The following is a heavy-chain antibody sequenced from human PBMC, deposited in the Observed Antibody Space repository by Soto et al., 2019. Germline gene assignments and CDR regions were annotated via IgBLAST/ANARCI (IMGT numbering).Heavy chain of an antibody. D-gene: IGHD6-13*01. J-gene: IGHJ4*02. CDR2: IDPSDSYT. Sequence: GESLKISCKGSGYSFTSYWISWVRQMPGKGLEWMGRIDPSDSYTNYSPSFQGHVTVSADKSISTAYLQWNSLKASDTATYYCARQAAAGRAAFDYWGLGTLVTVSS. V-gene: IGHV5-10-1*01. CDR1: GYSFTSYW. CDR3: ARQAAAGRAAFDY.